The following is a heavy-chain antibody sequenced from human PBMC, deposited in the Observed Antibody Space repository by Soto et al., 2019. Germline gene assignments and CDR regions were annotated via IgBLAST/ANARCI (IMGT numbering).Heavy chain of an antibody. V-gene: IGHV3-48*02. J-gene: IGHJ4*02. Sequence: GGSLRLSCAASGFTFSGYSVNWVRQAPGKGLEWVSYISSGSKTIYYAESVKGRFTVSRDNARNSQYLQMNSPRDEDTAVYYCVREDILGVRSFDYWGQGTLVTVSS. CDR1: GFTFSGYS. CDR2: ISSGSKTI. CDR3: VREDILGVRSFDY. D-gene: IGHD3-9*01.